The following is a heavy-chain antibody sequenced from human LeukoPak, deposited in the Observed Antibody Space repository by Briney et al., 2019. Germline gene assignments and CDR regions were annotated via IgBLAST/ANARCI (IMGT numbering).Heavy chain of an antibody. J-gene: IGHJ4*02. D-gene: IGHD3-10*01. CDR1: GGSISSYY. CDR3: ARSLSRSSYGNFDY. V-gene: IGHV4-59*01. CDR2: IYYSGST. Sequence: SETLSLTCTVSGGSISSYYWNWIRHPPGKGLEWIGCIYYSGSTNYNPSLKSRVTISADTSKNQFSLKMNSVTAADTAVYYCARSLSRSSYGNFDYWGQGTLVTVSP.